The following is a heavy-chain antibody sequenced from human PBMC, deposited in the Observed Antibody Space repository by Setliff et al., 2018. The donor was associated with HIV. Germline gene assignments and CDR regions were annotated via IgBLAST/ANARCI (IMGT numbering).Heavy chain of an antibody. CDR2: IQSKTDGGTT. J-gene: IGHJ2*01. D-gene: IGHD2-2*01. CDR3: TRNNVAWYQPLGYFDL. CDR1: GFSFNNAW. Sequence: LRLSCAASGFSFNNAWMSWVRQAPGKGLEWVGRIQSKTDGGTTDYAAPVKGRFTISRDDSRKTLYLQMNSLRTEDTAVYYCTRNNVAWYQPLGYFDLWGRGNQVTVSS. V-gene: IGHV3-15*01.